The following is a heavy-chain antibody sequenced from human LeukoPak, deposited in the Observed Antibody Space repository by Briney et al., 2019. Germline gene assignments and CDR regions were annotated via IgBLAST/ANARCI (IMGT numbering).Heavy chain of an antibody. V-gene: IGHV1-69*05. CDR1: GCTFSSYA. D-gene: IGHD6-6*01. CDR3: ARSEQLDRYYYYYYYMDV. CDR2: IIPIFGTA. Sequence: ASVKVSCKASGCTFSSYAISWVRQAPGQGLEWMGGIIPIFGTANYAQKFQGRVTITTDESTSTAYMELSSLRSEDTAVYYCARSEQLDRYYYYYYYMDVWGKGTTVTVSS. J-gene: IGHJ6*03.